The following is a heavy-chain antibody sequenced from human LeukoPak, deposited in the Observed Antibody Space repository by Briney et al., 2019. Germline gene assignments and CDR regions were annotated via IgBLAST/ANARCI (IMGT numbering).Heavy chain of an antibody. CDR3: ARGDQGGASSWQHYFDY. Sequence: SETLSLTCTVSGGSISSYYWSWIRQPPGKGLEWIGYIYYSGSTNYNPSLKSRVTISVDTSKNQFSLKLSSVTAADTAVYYCARGDQGGASSWQHYFDYWGQGTLVTVSS. J-gene: IGHJ4*02. CDR1: GGSISSYY. D-gene: IGHD6-13*01. V-gene: IGHV4-59*01. CDR2: IYYSGST.